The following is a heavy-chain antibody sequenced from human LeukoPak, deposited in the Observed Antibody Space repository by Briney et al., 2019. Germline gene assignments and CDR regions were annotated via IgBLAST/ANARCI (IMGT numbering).Heavy chain of an antibody. J-gene: IGHJ4*01. CDR2: ISGSAGFT. D-gene: IGHD5-12*01. V-gene: IGHV3-23*01. CDR3: AKEYSGYDFDR. Sequence: PGGSLRLSCVASGFTLRTYAMSWVRQAPGKGLEWVSAISGSAGFTYYADAVRGRFTVSRDISTNTVFLQMDSLRAGDTAVYYCAKEYSGYDFDRWGQGTLVTVSS. CDR1: GFTLRTYA.